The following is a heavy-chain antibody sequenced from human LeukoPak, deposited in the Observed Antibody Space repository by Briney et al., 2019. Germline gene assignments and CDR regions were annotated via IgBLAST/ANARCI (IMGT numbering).Heavy chain of an antibody. D-gene: IGHD5-24*01. Sequence: GGSLRLSCAASGFTFSSYAMSWVRQAPGKGLEWVSAISGSGGSTYYADSVKGRFTISRDNSKNTLYLQMNSLRAEDTALYYCAKDMPYQHGDGYNPQRSGFDYWGQGTLVTVSS. J-gene: IGHJ4*02. CDR1: GFTFSSYA. V-gene: IGHV3-23*01. CDR3: AKDMPYQHGDGYNPQRSGFDY. CDR2: ISGSGGST.